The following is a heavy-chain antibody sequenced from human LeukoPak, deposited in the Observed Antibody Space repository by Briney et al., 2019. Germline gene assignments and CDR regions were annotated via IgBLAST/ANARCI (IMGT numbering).Heavy chain of an antibody. Sequence: GGSLRLSCAASGFTVSSNYMSWVRQAPGKGLEWVAFIRYDGSNKYYADSVKGRFTISRDNSKNTLYLQMNSLRAEDTAVYYCAKRGSYCSGGSCHLNWFDPWGQGTLVTVSS. CDR3: AKRGSYCSGGSCHLNWFDP. CDR1: GFTVSSNY. D-gene: IGHD2-15*01. V-gene: IGHV3-30*02. CDR2: IRYDGSNK. J-gene: IGHJ5*02.